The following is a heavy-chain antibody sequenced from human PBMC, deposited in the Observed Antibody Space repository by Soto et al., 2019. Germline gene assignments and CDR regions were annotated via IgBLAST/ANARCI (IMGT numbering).Heavy chain of an antibody. V-gene: IGHV3-30*18. D-gene: IGHD1-26*01. J-gene: IGHJ6*02. CDR1: GFTFSSYG. CDR2: ISYDGSNK. Sequence: GGSLRLSCAASGFTFSSYGMHWVRQAPGKGLEWVAVISYDGSNKYYADSVKGRFTISRDNSKNTLYLQMNSLRAEDTAVYYCAKDGWELLPYGMDCSGQGTIVTVSS. CDR3: AKDGWELLPYGMDC.